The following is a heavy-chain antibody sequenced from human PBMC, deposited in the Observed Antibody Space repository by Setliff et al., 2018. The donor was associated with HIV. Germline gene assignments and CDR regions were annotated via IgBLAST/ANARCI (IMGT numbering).Heavy chain of an antibody. CDR3: ARGTPDHEVWYFDL. CDR2: IYHSGGT. CDR1: SSSIRGGGYY. V-gene: IGHV4-31*03. Sequence: PSETLSLTCTVSSSSIRGGGYYWNWIRQHPGKGLEWIGYIYHSGGTYYNPSLKSRVTISVDTSKNQFSLKLSSVTAADTAIYYCARGTPDHEVWYFDLWGRGTLVTVSS. J-gene: IGHJ2*01.